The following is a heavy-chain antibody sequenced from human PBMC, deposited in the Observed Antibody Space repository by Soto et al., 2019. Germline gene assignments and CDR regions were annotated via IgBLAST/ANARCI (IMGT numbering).Heavy chain of an antibody. CDR3: ARLNSQYCSGGSCSYFDY. CDR1: GGSISSSSYY. V-gene: IGHV4-39*01. J-gene: IGHJ4*02. D-gene: IGHD2-15*01. Sequence: PSETLSLTCTVSGGSISSSSYYWGWIRQPPGKGLEWIGSIYYSGSTYYNPSLKSRVTISVDTSKNQFSLKLSSVTAADTAVYYCARLNSQYCSGGSCSYFDYWGQGTLVTVSS. CDR2: IYYSGST.